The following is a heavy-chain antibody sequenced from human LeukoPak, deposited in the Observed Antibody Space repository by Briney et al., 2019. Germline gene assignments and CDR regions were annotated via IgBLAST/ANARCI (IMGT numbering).Heavy chain of an antibody. CDR2: IYYSGST. J-gene: IGHJ4*02. CDR1: GDSISSFY. CDR3: ARHSSSWYFNY. D-gene: IGHD6-13*01. V-gene: IGHV4-59*08. Sequence: SETLSLTCTVSGDSISSFYWSWIRQPPGKGLEWIGYIYYSGSTNYNPSLKSRVTISVDTSKNQFSLKLNSVTAADTAVYYCARHSSSWYFNYWGQGTLVTVSS.